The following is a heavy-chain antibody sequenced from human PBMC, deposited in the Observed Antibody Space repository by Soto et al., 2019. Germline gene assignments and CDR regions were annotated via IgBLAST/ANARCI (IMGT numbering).Heavy chain of an antibody. J-gene: IGHJ4*02. Sequence: ASVKVSCKASGYTFTIYYMHWVLQAPGQGLEWMGIINPSGGSTSYAQKFQGRVTMTRDTSTSTVYMELSSLRSEDTAVYYCARGGIAVAGNGAPLDYWGQGTLVTVSS. V-gene: IGHV1-46*03. CDR2: INPSGGST. CDR3: ARGGIAVAGNGAPLDY. D-gene: IGHD6-19*01. CDR1: GYTFTIYY.